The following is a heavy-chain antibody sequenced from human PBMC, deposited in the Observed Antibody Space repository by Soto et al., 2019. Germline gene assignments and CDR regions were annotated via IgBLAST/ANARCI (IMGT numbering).Heavy chain of an antibody. V-gene: IGHV3-30-3*01. CDR1: GFTFSSYA. CDR3: ARDYYRFNSGYGFSMDV. Sequence: QVQLVESGGGVVQPGRSLRLSCAASGFTFSSYAMHWVRQAPGKGLEWVAVISYDGSNKYNADSVKSRFTISRDNYKNTLYLQINSLRAEDTVEYYCARDYYRFNSGYGFSMDVWGQGTTVTVSS. J-gene: IGHJ6*02. CDR2: ISYDGSNK. D-gene: IGHD5-12*01.